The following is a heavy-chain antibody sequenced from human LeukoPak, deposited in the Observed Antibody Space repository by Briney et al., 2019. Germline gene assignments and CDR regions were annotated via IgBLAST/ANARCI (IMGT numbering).Heavy chain of an antibody. CDR2: INSAGSST. V-gene: IGHV3-74*01. J-gene: IGHJ4*02. CDR3: VRDGAQGIVGAAKYLFDY. CDR1: GFTFSTHW. Sequence: PGGSLRLSCEASGFTFSTHWMHWVRQAPGKGLVWVSRINSAGSSTSDADSVKGRFTISRDNAKNTLYLHMSSLRVEDTAVYYCVRDGAQGIVGAAKYLFDYWGQGTLVTVSS. D-gene: IGHD1-26*01.